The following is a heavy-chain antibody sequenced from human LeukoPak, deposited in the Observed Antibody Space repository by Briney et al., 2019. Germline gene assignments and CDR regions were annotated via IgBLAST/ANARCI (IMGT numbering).Heavy chain of an antibody. CDR1: GGSFSGYY. V-gene: IGHV4-34*01. CDR3: ARGSQGGGYRFKPAAFDI. J-gene: IGHJ3*02. D-gene: IGHD1-26*01. CDR2: INHSGST. Sequence: SETLSLTCAVYGGSFSGYYWSWIRQPPGKGLEWIGEINHSGSTNYNPSLKSRVTISVDTSKNQFSLKLSSVTAADTAVYYCARGSQGGGYRFKPAAFDIWGQGTMVTVSS.